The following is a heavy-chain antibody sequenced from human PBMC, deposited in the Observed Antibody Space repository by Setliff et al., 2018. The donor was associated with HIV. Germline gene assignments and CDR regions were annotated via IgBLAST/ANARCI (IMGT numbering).Heavy chain of an antibody. J-gene: IGHJ4*02. V-gene: IGHV4-34*01. Sequence: SETLSLTCAVYGGSFRGHYWSWIRQPPGKGLDWIGEIDHTGSTNYNPSLKSRVTISVDTSKNQFSLKLSSVTAADTAVYYCARGFYSRFWGQGTLVTVSS. D-gene: IGHD2-15*01. CDR3: ARGFYSRF. CDR2: IDHTGST. CDR1: GGSFRGHY.